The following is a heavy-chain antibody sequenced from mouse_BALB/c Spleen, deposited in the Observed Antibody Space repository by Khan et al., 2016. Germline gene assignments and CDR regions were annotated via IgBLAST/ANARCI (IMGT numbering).Heavy chain of an antibody. CDR1: GFTFSDYY. D-gene: IGHD1-1*01. CDR2: ISNGGGST. J-gene: IGHJ4*01. V-gene: IGHV5-12*02. Sequence: EVELVEAGGGLVQPGGSLKLSCATSGFTFSDYYMYWVRQTPEKRLEWVAYISNGGGSTYYPDTVKGRVNISRDNAKNTLYLQMSRLKSEDTAMYYCARQDYYYGSSYAMDYWGQGTSVTVSS. CDR3: ARQDYYYGSSYAMDY.